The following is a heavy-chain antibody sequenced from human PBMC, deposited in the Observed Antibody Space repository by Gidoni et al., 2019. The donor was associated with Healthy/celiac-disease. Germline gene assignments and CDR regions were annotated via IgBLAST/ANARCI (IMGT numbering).Heavy chain of an antibody. J-gene: IGHJ6*03. CDR2: ISGSGGST. CDR1: GFTFSSYA. Sequence: EVQLLESGGGLVQPGGSLSLSCAAYGFTFSSYAMSWVRQAPGKGLEWVSAISGSGGSTYYADSVKGRFTISRDNSKNTLYLQMNSLRAEVTAVYYCANYDFWSPSHYYYYMDVWGKGTTVTVSS. V-gene: IGHV3-23*01. CDR3: ANYDFWSPSHYYYYMDV. D-gene: IGHD3-3*01.